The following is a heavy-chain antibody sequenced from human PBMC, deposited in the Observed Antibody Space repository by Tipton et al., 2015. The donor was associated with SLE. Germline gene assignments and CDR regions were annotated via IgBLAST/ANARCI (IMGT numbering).Heavy chain of an antibody. V-gene: IGHV4-39*07. J-gene: IGHJ5*02. CDR1: GDSISSSSYY. Sequence: GLVKPSETLSLTCTVSGDSISSSSYYWGWIRQSPGKGLEWIGSVYYRGTTYYSPSLKSRLTISLDTSKNQFSLKLTSVTAADSAVYYCARGWGNYDGSRGWFAPWGQRTLVTVSS. D-gene: IGHD3-22*01. CDR2: VYYRGTT. CDR3: ARGWGNYDGSRGWFAP.